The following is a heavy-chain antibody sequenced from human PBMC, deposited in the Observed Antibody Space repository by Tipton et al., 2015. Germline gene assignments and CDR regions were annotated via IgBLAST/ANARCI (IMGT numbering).Heavy chain of an antibody. V-gene: IGHV4-39*01. CDR3: ATIRPYTSAFDY. J-gene: IGHJ4*02. Sequence: TLSLTCTVSGASIKTTNYYWGWIRQPPETGLEWIGWIYYRGNTSYNPSLKSRGSMSVDTSRNQFSLRLSSVTAADTAVFYCATIRPYTSAFDYWGQGTLVTVSS. D-gene: IGHD6-25*01. CDR2: IYYRGNT. CDR1: GASIKTTNYY.